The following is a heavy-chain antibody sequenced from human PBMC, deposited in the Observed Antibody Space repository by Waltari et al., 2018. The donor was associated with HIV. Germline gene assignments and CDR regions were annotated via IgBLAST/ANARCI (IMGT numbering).Heavy chain of an antibody. CDR1: GGSISSSSYY. J-gene: IGHJ6*02. V-gene: IGHV4-39*01. CDR2: LFHSGST. CDR3: ARQCLQKGWLPQLKYYYGMDV. D-gene: IGHD1-1*01. Sequence: QQQLQESGPGLVKPSETLSLTCTASGGSISSSSYYWAWLRQSPGKGWEWIGRLFHSGSTYYSPSLRSRATISGDMSANRFSLKLTSVTATDTAVYFCARQCLQKGWLPQLKYYYGMDVWGQGTTVIVSS.